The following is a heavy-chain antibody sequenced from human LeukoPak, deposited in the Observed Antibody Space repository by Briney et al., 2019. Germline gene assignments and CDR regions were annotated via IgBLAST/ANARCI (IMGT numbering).Heavy chain of an antibody. CDR2: ISWNSGSI. J-gene: IGHJ5*02. CDR1: GFTFDDYA. CDR3: AKDLPELLWFGELIGWFDP. Sequence: PGRSLRLSCAASGFTFDDYAMHWVRQAPGKGLEWVSGISWNSGSIGYADSVKGRFTISRDNSKNTLYLQMNSLRAEDTAVYYCAKDLPELLWFGELIGWFDPWGQGTLVTVSS. V-gene: IGHV3-9*01. D-gene: IGHD3-10*01.